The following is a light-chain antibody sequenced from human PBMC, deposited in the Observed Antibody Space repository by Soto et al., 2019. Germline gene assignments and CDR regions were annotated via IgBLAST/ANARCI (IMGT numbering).Light chain of an antibody. CDR3: QSYDTSLTYYV. Sequence: QSLLTQPPSVSGAPGQRVTISCTGSSSNIGAGHDVHWYQQFPGTAPKLLIYANTNRPSGVPDRFSASKSGTSAYLAITGLQADDEADYYCQSYDTSLTYYVFGAGTKVTVL. CDR2: ANT. CDR1: SSNIGAGHD. J-gene: IGLJ1*01. V-gene: IGLV1-40*01.